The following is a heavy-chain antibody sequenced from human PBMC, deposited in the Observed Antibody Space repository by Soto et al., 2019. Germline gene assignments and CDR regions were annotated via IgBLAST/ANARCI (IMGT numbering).Heavy chain of an antibody. V-gene: IGHV3-30*18. Sequence: SLRLSCAASGFTFSSYGRHWGRQAPGKGLEGVAVISYDGSNKDYADSVKGRFTISRDNSKNTLYLQMNSLRAEDTAVYYCAESRFVQLERYYFDYWGQGTMVTVSS. CDR3: AESRFVQLERYYFDY. J-gene: IGHJ4*02. CDR1: GFTFSSYG. CDR2: ISYDGSNK. D-gene: IGHD1-1*01.